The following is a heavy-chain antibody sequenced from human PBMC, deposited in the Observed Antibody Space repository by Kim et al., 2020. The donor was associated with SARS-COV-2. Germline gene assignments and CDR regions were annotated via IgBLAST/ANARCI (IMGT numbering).Heavy chain of an antibody. CDR1: GYGFSSYW. Sequence: GESLKISCKGSGYGFSSYWIDWVRQMPGKGLEWMGNIYPGDSNTRYSPAFQGQVSISADRSINTAYLQWSSLKGSDTAIYYCASRFFGAGSYPVDYWGQGTLVTVSS. V-gene: IGHV5-51*01. D-gene: IGHD3-10*01. CDR2: IYPGDSNT. CDR3: ASRFFGAGSYPVDY. J-gene: IGHJ4*02.